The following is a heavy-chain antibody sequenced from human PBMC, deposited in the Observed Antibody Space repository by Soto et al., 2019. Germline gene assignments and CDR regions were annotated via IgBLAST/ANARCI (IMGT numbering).Heavy chain of an antibody. V-gene: IGHV4-59*08. CDR2: IYYSGSA. J-gene: IGHJ5*02. CDR3: TNQISNWFDP. CDR1: GGSISRYY. Sequence: PSETLSLTCTVSGGSISRYYWSWLRQPPGKGLEWIGYIYYSGSATYNASLESRVTISIDTSKNQFSLRLRSVTTADTAVYYFTNQISNWFDPWGQGNLLTISS. D-gene: IGHD2-15*01.